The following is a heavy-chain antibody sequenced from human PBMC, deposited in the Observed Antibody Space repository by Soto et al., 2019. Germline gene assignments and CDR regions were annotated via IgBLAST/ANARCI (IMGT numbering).Heavy chain of an antibody. V-gene: IGHV3-23*01. CDR2: ISGSGGST. J-gene: IGHJ4*02. D-gene: IGHD2-2*01. Sequence: GGSLRLSCAASGFTFSSYAMSWVRQAPGKGLEWVSAISGSGGSTYYADSVKGRFTISRDNSKNTLYLQMNSLRAEDTAVYYCAKRSGRCCSSTSCYFSYWGQGTLVTVSS. CDR3: AKRSGRCCSSTSCYFSY. CDR1: GFTFSSYA.